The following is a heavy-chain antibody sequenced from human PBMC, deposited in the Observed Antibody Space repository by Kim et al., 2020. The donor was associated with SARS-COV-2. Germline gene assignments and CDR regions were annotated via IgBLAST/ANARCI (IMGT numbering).Heavy chain of an antibody. D-gene: IGHD2-15*01. V-gene: IGHV1-18*01. CDR2: ISAYNGNT. Sequence: ASVKVSCKASGYTFTSYGISWVRQAPGQGLEWMGWISAYNGNTNYAQKLQGRVTMTTDTSTSTAYMELRSLRSDDTAVYYCARYRVVVAAHYLCYFDYWGQGTLVTVS. CDR1: GYTFTSYG. CDR3: ARYRVVVAAHYLCYFDY. J-gene: IGHJ4*02.